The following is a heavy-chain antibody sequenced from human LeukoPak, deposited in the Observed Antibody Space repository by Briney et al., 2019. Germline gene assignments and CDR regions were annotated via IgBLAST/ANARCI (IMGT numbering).Heavy chain of an antibody. Sequence: PSETLSLTCTVSGGSISSSSYYWGWIRQPPGKGLEWIGSIYYSGSTYYNPSLKSRVTISVDTSKNQFSLKLSSVTAADTAVYYCALIGGFGEFTEGYFDYWGQGTLVTVSS. CDR2: IYYSGST. CDR3: ALIGGFGEFTEGYFDY. D-gene: IGHD3-10*01. CDR1: GGSISSSSYY. V-gene: IGHV4-39*07. J-gene: IGHJ4*02.